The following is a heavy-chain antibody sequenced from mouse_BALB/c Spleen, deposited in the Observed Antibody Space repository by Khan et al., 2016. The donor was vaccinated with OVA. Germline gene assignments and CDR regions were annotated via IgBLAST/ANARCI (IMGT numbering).Heavy chain of an antibody. CDR1: GDSITRGY. J-gene: IGHJ3*01. CDR2: ISYSGNT. V-gene: IGHV3-8*02. Sequence: EVQLQASGPSLVKPSQTLSLTCSVTGDSITRGYWNWIRKFPGNKLDYIGYISYSGNTYCNQYLKSRIDNTRETSKTHYYQKLNSVTTEDTATYYGACELRGFAYWGQGTLVTVSA. CDR3: ACELRGFAY. D-gene: IGHD1-1*01.